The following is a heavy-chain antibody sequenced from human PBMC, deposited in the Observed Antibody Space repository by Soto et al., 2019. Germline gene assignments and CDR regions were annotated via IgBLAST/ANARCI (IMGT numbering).Heavy chain of an antibody. CDR3: AKAHPVSNYDSSGQPAPIDY. V-gene: IGHV3-30*18. CDR1: GFTFSSYG. D-gene: IGHD3-22*01. J-gene: IGHJ4*02. Sequence: QVQLVESGGGVVQPGRSLRLSCAASGFTFSSYGMHWVRQAPGKGLEWVAVISYDGSNKYYADSVKGRFTISRDNSKNPLYLQMNSLRAEDTAVYYCAKAHPVSNYDSSGQPAPIDYWGQGTLVTVSS. CDR2: ISYDGSNK.